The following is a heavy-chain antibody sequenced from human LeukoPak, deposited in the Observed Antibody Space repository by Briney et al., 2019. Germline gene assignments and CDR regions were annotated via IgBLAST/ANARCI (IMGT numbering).Heavy chain of an antibody. Sequence: SETLSLTCSVSGGSMFSYYWNWIRPPPGKGLEWIGYLYSGGIPNYNPSLRSRGTIPVDTSRNQFSLGLTSVPAEDTAIYYCARRAYYDSSGFHPTSGYFDLWGRGTLVTVSS. CDR3: ARRAYYDSSGFHPTSGYFDL. V-gene: IGHV4-59*08. CDR1: GGSMFSYY. D-gene: IGHD3-16*01. CDR2: LYSGGIP. J-gene: IGHJ2*01.